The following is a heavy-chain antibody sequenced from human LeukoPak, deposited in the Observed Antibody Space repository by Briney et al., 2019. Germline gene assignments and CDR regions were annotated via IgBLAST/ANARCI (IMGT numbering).Heavy chain of an antibody. Sequence: PSETLSLTCTVSGYSISSDYYWVWIRQPPGKGLEWIGSIYHSVSTYYHPSLKSRVTISVDTSKNQFSLKLSSVTAADTAAYYCASTFRLLDAFYTWGQGTMVTVSS. V-gene: IGHV4-38-2*02. J-gene: IGHJ3*02. CDR3: ASTFRLLDAFYT. CDR2: IYHSVST. D-gene: IGHD2/OR15-2a*01. CDR1: GYSISSDYY.